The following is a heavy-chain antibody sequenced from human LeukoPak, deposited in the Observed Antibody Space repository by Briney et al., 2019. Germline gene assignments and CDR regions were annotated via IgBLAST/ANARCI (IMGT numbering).Heavy chain of an antibody. D-gene: IGHD6-6*01. CDR1: GFTFSSYG. CDR3: ARGGSFSSSPLDY. Sequence: GGSLRLSCAASGFTFSSYGMHWVRQAPGKGLEWVSGINWNGGSTGYADSVKGRFTISRDNAKNFLYLQMNSLRAEDTALYHCARGGSFSSSPLDYWGQGTLVTVSS. J-gene: IGHJ4*02. CDR2: INWNGGST. V-gene: IGHV3-20*01.